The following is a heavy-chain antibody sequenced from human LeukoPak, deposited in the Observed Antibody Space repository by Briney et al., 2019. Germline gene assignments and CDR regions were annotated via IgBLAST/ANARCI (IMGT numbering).Heavy chain of an antibody. CDR2: IYYSGST. CDR1: GGSISSGDYY. CDR3: TSGGMVSGDY. D-gene: IGHD2-8*01. Sequence: SQTLSLTCIVSGGSISSGDYYWSWIRQPPGKGLEWIGYIYYSGSTYYNPSLKSRVTISVDTPKNQFSLKLSSVTAADTAVYYCTSGGMVSGDYWGHGTLVTVSS. J-gene: IGHJ4*01. V-gene: IGHV4-30-4*01.